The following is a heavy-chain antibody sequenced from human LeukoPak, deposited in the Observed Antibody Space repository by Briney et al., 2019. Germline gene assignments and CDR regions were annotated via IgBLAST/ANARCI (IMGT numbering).Heavy chain of an antibody. Sequence: GRSLRLSCAASGFTFSSYGMHWVRQAPGKGLEWVAVISYDGSNKYYADSVKGRFTISRDNSKNTLYLQMNSLRAEDTAVYYCAGGYSSSWYPPFDYWGQGTLVTVSS. D-gene: IGHD6-13*01. J-gene: IGHJ4*02. V-gene: IGHV3-30*03. CDR2: ISYDGSNK. CDR1: GFTFSSYG. CDR3: AGGYSSSWYPPFDY.